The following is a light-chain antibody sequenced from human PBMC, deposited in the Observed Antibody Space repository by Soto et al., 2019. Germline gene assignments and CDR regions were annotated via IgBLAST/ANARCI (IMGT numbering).Light chain of an antibody. CDR1: QSVSSY. J-gene: IGKJ4*01. CDR2: DAS. V-gene: IGKV3-11*01. Sequence: EIVLTQSPATLSLSPGERATLSCRASQSVSSYFAWYQQKPGQAPRLLIYDASNRATGIPARFSGSGSGTDFTLTISSLEPEDFAVYYCQQRSNWPPSLTFRGGTKVEIK. CDR3: QQRSNWPPSLT.